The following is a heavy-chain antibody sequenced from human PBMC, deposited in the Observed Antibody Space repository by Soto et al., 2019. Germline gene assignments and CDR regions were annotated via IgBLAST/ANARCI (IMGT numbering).Heavy chain of an antibody. CDR2: IYYSGST. V-gene: IGHV4-39*01. CDR3: ARLEYCSGGSCYSGAFDI. CDR1: GGSISSSSYY. J-gene: IGHJ3*02. D-gene: IGHD2-15*01. Sequence: SETLSLTCTVSGGSISSSSYYWGWIRQPPGKGLEWIGSIYYSGSTYYNPSLKSRVTISVDTSKNQFSLKLSSVTAADTAVYYCARLEYCSGGSCYSGAFDIWGQGTMVTVSS.